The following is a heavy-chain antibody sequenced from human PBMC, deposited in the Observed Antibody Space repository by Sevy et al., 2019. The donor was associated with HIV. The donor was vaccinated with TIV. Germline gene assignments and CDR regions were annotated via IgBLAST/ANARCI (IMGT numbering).Heavy chain of an antibody. CDR2: ITHSGRT. Sequence: SETLSLTCGVYGGSCTDYSWTWIRQPPGKGLEWIGEITHSGRTNYSPSFRRRVTMSLDTSRSQFSLRLDSVTAADKAVYYCARGDFLLLHFEAIFLRAFDSWGEGTMVTVSS. CDR3: ARGDFLLLHFEAIFLRAFDS. CDR1: GGSCTDYS. V-gene: IGHV4-34*01. J-gene: IGHJ3*01. D-gene: IGHD3-3*01.